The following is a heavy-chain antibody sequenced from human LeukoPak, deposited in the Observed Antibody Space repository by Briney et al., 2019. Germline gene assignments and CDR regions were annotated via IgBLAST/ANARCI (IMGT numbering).Heavy chain of an antibody. J-gene: IGHJ4*02. D-gene: IGHD5-18*01. Sequence: GGSLRLSCAASGFTFSSYAMHWVRQAPGKGLEWVAVISYDGSNKYYADSVKGRFTISRDNSKNTLYLQMNSLRAEDTAVYYCARDGVDTAMAYTYYFDYWGQGTLVTVSS. CDR1: GFTFSSYA. CDR2: ISYDGSNK. CDR3: ARDGVDTAMAYTYYFDY. V-gene: IGHV3-30-3*01.